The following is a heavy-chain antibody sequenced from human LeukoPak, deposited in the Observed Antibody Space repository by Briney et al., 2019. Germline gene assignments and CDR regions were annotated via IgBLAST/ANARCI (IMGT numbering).Heavy chain of an antibody. Sequence: SETLSLTCTVSGGSISSYYWSWIRQPPGKGLEWIGYIYYSGSTNYNPSLKSRVTISVDTSKNQFSLKLSSVTAADTAVYYCARDRSPLAFDIWGQGTMVTVSS. CDR3: ARDRSPLAFDI. V-gene: IGHV4-59*01. CDR2: IYYSGST. J-gene: IGHJ3*02. CDR1: GGSISSYY.